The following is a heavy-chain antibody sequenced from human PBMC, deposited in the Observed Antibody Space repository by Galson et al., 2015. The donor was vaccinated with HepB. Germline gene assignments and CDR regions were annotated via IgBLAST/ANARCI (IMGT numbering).Heavy chain of an antibody. CDR2: ISYDGSVK. V-gene: IGHV3-30*18. CDR3: AKPLSYNSGSGSSGGFDY. Sequence: SLRLSCAASGFTFSSYGIHWVRRTPGKGLEWVAVISYDGSVKKYADSVKGRFTISRDNSMNTLYLQMNSLKAEDTAVYYCAKPLSYNSGSGSSGGFDYWGQGTLVTVSS. D-gene: IGHD3-10*01. J-gene: IGHJ4*02. CDR1: GFTFSSYG.